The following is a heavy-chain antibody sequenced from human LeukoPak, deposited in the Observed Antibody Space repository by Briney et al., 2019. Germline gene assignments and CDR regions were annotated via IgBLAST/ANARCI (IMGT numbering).Heavy chain of an antibody. CDR1: GGSFSGYY. J-gene: IGHJ6*04. CDR3: ARDLYSYMDV. V-gene: IGHV4-34*01. D-gene: IGHD2-21*01. CDR2: INHSGST. Sequence: PSETLSLTCGVYGGSFSGYYWSWIRQPPGKGLEWIGEINHSGSTNYNPSLKSRVTISEDTSKNQFSLKLSSVTAADTAVYYCARDLYSYMDVWGKGTTVTISS.